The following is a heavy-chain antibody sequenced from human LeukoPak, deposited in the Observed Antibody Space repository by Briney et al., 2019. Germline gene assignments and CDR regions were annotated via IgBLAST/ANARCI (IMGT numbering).Heavy chain of an antibody. V-gene: IGHV3-74*01. CDR2: IKSDGSSA. CDR3: ARPVRPYTGDYGIDY. J-gene: IGHJ4*02. Sequence: GGSLRLSCAASGFTFSSYWMHWVRQAPGKGLVWVSRIKSDGSSASYADSVKGRFTISRDNAKNTLYLQMNSLRAEDTAVYYCARPVRPYTGDYGIDYWGQGTLVTVSS. CDR1: GFTFSSYW. D-gene: IGHD4-17*01.